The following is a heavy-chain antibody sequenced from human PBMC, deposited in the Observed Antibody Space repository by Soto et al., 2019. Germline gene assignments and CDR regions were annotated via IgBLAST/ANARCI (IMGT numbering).Heavy chain of an antibody. CDR3: ARANPEVFDY. Sequence: QVQLVESGGGVVQPGRSLRLSCAASGFTFSSYGMHWVRQAPGKGLEWVAVIWNDGSKKYYAESVKGRFNSSRDNSKNTLYLQMNSLRAEDTAVYYCARANPEVFDYWGQGTLVTVSS. J-gene: IGHJ4*02. CDR1: GFTFSSYG. CDR2: IWNDGSKK. V-gene: IGHV3-33*01.